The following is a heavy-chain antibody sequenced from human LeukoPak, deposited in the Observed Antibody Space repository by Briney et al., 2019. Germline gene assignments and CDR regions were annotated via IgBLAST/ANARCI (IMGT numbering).Heavy chain of an antibody. Sequence: GESLKISCKGSGYSFTSYWIGWVRQMPGKGLEWMGIIYPGDSDTRYSPSFQGQATISADKSISTAYLQWSSLKASDTAMYYCARLDYSGSYFRALDYWGQGTLVTVSS. D-gene: IGHD1-26*01. CDR1: GYSFTSYW. CDR3: ARLDYSGSYFRALDY. CDR2: IYPGDSDT. J-gene: IGHJ4*02. V-gene: IGHV5-51*01.